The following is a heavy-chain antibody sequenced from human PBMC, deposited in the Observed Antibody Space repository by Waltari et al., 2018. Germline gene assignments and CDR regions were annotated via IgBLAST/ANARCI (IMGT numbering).Heavy chain of an antibody. D-gene: IGHD3-3*01. CDR1: GYTFPSYG. CDR3: ARCGRTLTIFGVVICHYYGMDV. V-gene: IGHV1-18*01. CDR2: ISAYNGNT. J-gene: IGHJ6*02. Sequence: QVQLVQSGAEVKKPGASVTVSCKASGYTFPSYGISWVRQAPGQGPEWRGWISAYNGNTNYAQKLQGRVTMTTDTSTSTAYMELRSLRSDDTAVYYCARCGRTLTIFGVVICHYYGMDVWGQGTTVTVSS.